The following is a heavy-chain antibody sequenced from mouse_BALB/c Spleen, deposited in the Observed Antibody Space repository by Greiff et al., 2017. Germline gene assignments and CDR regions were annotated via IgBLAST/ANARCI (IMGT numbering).Heavy chain of an antibody. V-gene: IGHV1S22*01. CDR1: GYTFTSYW. CDR3: TRRYYGSSPLDY. D-gene: IGHD1-1*01. Sequence: LKQPGSELVRPGASVKLSCKASGYTFTSYWMHWVKQRPGQGLEWIGNIYPGSGSTNYDEKFKSKATLTVDTSSSTAYMQLSSLTSEDSAVYYCTRRYYGSSPLDYWGQGTTLTVSS. CDR2: IYPGSGST. J-gene: IGHJ2*01.